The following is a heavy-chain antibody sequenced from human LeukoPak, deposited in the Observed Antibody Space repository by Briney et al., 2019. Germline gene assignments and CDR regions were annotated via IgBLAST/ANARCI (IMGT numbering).Heavy chain of an antibody. CDR2: IYSGGTT. V-gene: IGHV3-66*02. D-gene: IGHD3/OR15-3a*01. Sequence: GGSLRLSCAASGFTVSSNYMSWVRQAPGKGLDWISVIYSGGTTYYADSVKGRFTISRDISKNTLYLQMNSLRAEDTAVYYCARERTGFYAEYWGQGTLVTVSS. CDR1: GFTVSSNY. CDR3: ARERTGFYAEY. J-gene: IGHJ4*02.